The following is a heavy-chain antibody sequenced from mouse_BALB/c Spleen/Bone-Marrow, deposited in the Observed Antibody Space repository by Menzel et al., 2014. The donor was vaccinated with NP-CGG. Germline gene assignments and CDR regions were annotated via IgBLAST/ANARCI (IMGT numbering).Heavy chain of an antibody. CDR3: NSYRIQAWFAY. CDR1: GFNIKDYY. Sequence: VQLQQSGAELVRSGASVKLSCTASGFNIKDYYMHWVKQRPEQGLEWIGWIDPENGDTEYAPKFQGKATMTADTSSNTAYLQLSSLASEDTAVYSCNSYRIQAWFAYWGQGTLVTVSA. D-gene: IGHD2-12*01. V-gene: IGHV14-4*02. CDR2: IDPENGDT. J-gene: IGHJ3*01.